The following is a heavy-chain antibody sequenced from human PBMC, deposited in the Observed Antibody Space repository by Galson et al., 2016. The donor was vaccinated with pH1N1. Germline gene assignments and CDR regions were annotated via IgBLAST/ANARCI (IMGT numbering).Heavy chain of an antibody. CDR1: GGTFSSYT. CDR2: IIPIFGTA. Sequence: SVKVSCKASGGTFSSYTINWVRQAPGQGLGWMGGIIPIFGTANYAQKFQGRVTITTDGSASTVYMEVSSLRSEDTAVYYCATAVTWYFDYWGQGTVVTVFS. D-gene: IGHD4-17*01. CDR3: ATAVTWYFDY. J-gene: IGHJ4*02. V-gene: IGHV1-69*05.